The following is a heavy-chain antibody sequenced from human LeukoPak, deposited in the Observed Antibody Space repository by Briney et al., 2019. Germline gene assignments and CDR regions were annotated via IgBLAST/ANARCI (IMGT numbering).Heavy chain of an antibody. Sequence: GGSLRLSCSASGFTVSSSAMHWVRQAPRKGLEYVSAISSNGGSTYYADSVKGRFTISRDNSKSTLFLQMSSLRAEDTAVYFCVEGYDSHVTDYWGQGTLVTVSS. CDR1: GFTVSSSA. D-gene: IGHD3-10*01. CDR3: VEGYDSHVTDY. CDR2: ISSNGGST. V-gene: IGHV3-64D*09. J-gene: IGHJ4*02.